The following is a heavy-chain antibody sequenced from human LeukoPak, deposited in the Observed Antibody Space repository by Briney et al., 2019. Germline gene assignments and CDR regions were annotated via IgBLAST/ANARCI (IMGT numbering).Heavy chain of an antibody. V-gene: IGHV4-39*01. CDR2: IYYSGST. CDR1: GGSISSSSYY. D-gene: IGHD3-10*01. CDR3: ARRGSTMVRGVMDSWFDP. Sequence: SETLSLTCTVSGGSISSSSYYWGWIRQPPGKGLEWIGSIYYSGSTYYNPSLKSRVTISVDTSKNQFSLKLSSVTAADTAVYYCARRGSTMVRGVMDSWFDPWGQGTLVTVSS. J-gene: IGHJ5*02.